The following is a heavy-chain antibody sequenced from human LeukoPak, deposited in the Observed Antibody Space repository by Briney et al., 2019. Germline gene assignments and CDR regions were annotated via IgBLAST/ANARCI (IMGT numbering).Heavy chain of an antibody. CDR1: GGSISSSSYY. J-gene: IGHJ4*02. Sequence: SETLSLTCTVSGGSISSSSYYWGWLRQPPGKGLEWIGSIYYSGSTYYNPSLKSRVTISVDTSKNQFSLKLSSVTAADTAVYYCARTTVVTYPVDYWGQGTLVTVSS. D-gene: IGHD4-23*01. CDR3: ARTTVVTYPVDY. V-gene: IGHV4-39*01. CDR2: IYYSGST.